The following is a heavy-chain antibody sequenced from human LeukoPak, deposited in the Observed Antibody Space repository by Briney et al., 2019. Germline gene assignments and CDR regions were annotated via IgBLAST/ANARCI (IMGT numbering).Heavy chain of an antibody. CDR2: FYYSGRT. V-gene: IGHV4-39*07. J-gene: IGHJ6*03. CDR1: SASISSSIYS. Sequence: SETLSLTCTVSSASISSSIYSWGWVRQPPGKGLEWIGNFYYSGRTYYNPSLKSRVTISVDTSKNQLSLKLSSVTAADTAVYYCAKAQARPDYYYYYMDVWGKGTTVTVSS. D-gene: IGHD6-6*01. CDR3: AKAQARPDYYYYYMDV.